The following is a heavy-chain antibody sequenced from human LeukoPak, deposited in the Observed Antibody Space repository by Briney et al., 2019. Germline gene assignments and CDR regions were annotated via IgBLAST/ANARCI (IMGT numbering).Heavy chain of an antibody. CDR2: IKQDGSEK. V-gene: IGHV3-7*04. J-gene: IGHJ6*02. CDR1: GFTFSSYW. Sequence: LSGRSLRLSRAASGFTFSSYWMTWVRQAPGKGLEWVANIKQDGSEKYYVDSVKGRFTISRDNGKNSLYLQMNSLRAEDTAVYYCARDPYGNYGMDVWGQGTTVTVSS. CDR3: ARDPYGNYGMDV. D-gene: IGHD4-17*01.